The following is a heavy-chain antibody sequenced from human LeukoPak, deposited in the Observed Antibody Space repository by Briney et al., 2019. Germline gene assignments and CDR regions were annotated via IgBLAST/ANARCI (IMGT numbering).Heavy chain of an antibody. D-gene: IGHD3-3*01. CDR3: ARDGKRVTTQFYYYGIDL. CDR2: ITWNGGST. Sequence: GGSLRLSCTAAGFSFDDYGMSWVRQIPGKGLEWVAGITWNGGSTDYAVSVRGRFSISRDNAKKSVYLQMNSLRVEDAALYHCARDGKRVTTQFYYYGIDLWGQGTTVTVSS. CDR1: GFSFDDYG. J-gene: IGHJ6*02. V-gene: IGHV3-20*01.